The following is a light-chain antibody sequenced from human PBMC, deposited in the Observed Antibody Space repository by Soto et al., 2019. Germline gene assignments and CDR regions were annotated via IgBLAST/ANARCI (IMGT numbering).Light chain of an antibody. CDR1: QRVVSS. CDR3: QQRSITTPLT. J-gene: IGKJ4*01. CDR2: GVP. V-gene: IGKV3D-15*01. Sequence: EIAMTQSPATLSVSPGSRATLAFRSSQRVVSSLSWYQQKPGEAPSILINGVPTRLSGIPPRSSGGRSGTDFTLTISSIEPHDFAVYYCQQRSITTPLTFGGGTKVDI.